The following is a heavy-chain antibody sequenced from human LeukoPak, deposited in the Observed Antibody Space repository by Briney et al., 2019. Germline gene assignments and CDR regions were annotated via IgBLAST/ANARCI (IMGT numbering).Heavy chain of an antibody. Sequence: GGSLRLSCAASGFTFDDYAMHWVRQAPGKGLEWVSGVSWNSGNIGYADSVKGRFTFSRDNAKNSLYLQMNSLRAEDTALYYCARGSSVWYGGFDYWGQGTLVTVSS. J-gene: IGHJ4*02. CDR2: VSWNSGNI. CDR3: ARGSSVWYGGFDY. D-gene: IGHD6-19*01. V-gene: IGHV3-9*01. CDR1: GFTFDDYA.